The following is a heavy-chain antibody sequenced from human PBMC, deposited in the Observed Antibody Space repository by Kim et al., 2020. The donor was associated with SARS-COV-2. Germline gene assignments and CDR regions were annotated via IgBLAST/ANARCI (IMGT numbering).Heavy chain of an antibody. CDR1: GFTFTKYA. D-gene: IGHD3-9*01. CDR2: ISVSGANT. J-gene: IGHJ4*02. Sequence: GGSLRLSCTASGFTFTKYAMNWVRQAPGKGLEWVSAISVSGANTYYGDSVKGRFTISRDNSKNTLYLQMNSLRAEDTAVYYCAAPFTGYQYFGYWGQGALVTVSS. V-gene: IGHV3-23*01. CDR3: AAPFTGYQYFGY.